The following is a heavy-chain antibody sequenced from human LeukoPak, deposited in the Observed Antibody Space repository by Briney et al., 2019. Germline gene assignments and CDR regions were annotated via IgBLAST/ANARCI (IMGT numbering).Heavy chain of an antibody. CDR3: AGRVPYTSSWFGDYFDY. CDR1: GDSVSSNSAA. D-gene: IGHD6-13*01. Sequence: SQTFSLTCAISGDSVSSNSAAWNWIRQSPSRGLEWLGRTYYRSQWYNDYAPSVKRRISINPDTDKNQFSLHLSSVTPEDTAVYYCAGRVPYTSSWFGDYFDYWGQGILVTVSS. J-gene: IGHJ4*02. CDR2: TYYRSQWYN. V-gene: IGHV6-1*01.